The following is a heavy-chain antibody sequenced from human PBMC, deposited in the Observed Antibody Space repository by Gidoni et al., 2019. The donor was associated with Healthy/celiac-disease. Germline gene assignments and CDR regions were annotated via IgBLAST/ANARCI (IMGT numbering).Heavy chain of an antibody. CDR1: GFSLCRFS. D-gene: IGHD3-22*01. J-gene: IGHJ4*02. CDR3: AKADYYDSSGYSLNFDY. V-gene: IGHV3-23*01. Sequence: EVQLFESGGGLVQPGGSLGLSCAASGFSLCRFSMRWVRQAPGKGLEWVSAISGSGGSTYYADSVKGRFTISRDNSKNTLYLQMNSLRAEDTAVYYCAKADYYDSSGYSLNFDYWGQGTLVTVSS. CDR2: ISGSGGST.